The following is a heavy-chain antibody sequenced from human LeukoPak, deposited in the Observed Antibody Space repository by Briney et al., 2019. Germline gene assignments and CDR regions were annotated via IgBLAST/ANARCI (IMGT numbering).Heavy chain of an antibody. D-gene: IGHD3-3*01. Sequence: QPGGSLRLSCAASGFTFSSYGMHWVRQAPGKGLEWVAVIWYDGSNKYYADSVKGRFTISRDNSKNTLYLQMNSLRAEDTAVYYCARGTFWSGYYLEDSMDVWGQGTTVTVSS. CDR3: ARGTFWSGYYLEDSMDV. V-gene: IGHV3-33*01. J-gene: IGHJ6*02. CDR2: IWYDGSNK. CDR1: GFTFSSYG.